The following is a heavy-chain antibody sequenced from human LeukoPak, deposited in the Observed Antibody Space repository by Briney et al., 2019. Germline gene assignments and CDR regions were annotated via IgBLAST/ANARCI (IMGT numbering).Heavy chain of an antibody. CDR1: GGSISSGGYY. V-gene: IGHV4-31*03. CDR2: IYYSGST. CDR3: GGNYYDSSGYGN. Sequence: PSETLSLTCTVSGGSISSGGYYWSWIRQHPGKGLEWIGYIYYSGSTYYNPSLKSRVTIPVDTSKNQFSLKLSSVTAADTAVYYCGGNYYDSSGYGNWGQGTLVTVSS. J-gene: IGHJ4*02. D-gene: IGHD3-22*01.